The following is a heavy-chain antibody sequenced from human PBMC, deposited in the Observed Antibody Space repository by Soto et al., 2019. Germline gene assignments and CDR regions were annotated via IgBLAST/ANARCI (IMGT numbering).Heavy chain of an antibody. J-gene: IGHJ4*02. CDR2: IYHSGST. CDR3: ARGRDCSGGSCYSYYFDY. Sequence: QLQLQESGSGLVKPSQTLSLTCAVSGGSISSGGYSWSWIRQPPGKGLEWIGYIYHSGSTYYNPSLKVRVTISVDRSKNQFSLKLSSVTAADTAVYYCARGRDCSGGSCYSYYFDYWGQGTLVTVSS. V-gene: IGHV4-30-2*01. D-gene: IGHD2-15*01. CDR1: GGSISSGGYS.